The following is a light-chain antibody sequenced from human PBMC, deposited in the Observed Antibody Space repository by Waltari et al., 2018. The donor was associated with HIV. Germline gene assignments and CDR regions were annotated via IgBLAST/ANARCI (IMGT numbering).Light chain of an antibody. J-gene: IGKJ1*01. CDR2: AAS. Sequence: DIQMPQSPSSLSASVGDRIPITCRASQDIRNDLGWYQHTAGKPPKRLIYAASTLQPGVPSRFSARGFGTEFTLTISGLQPGDVATYYCLQHNSYPRTFGRGTKVEI. V-gene: IGKV1-17*01. CDR3: LQHNSYPRT. CDR1: QDIRND.